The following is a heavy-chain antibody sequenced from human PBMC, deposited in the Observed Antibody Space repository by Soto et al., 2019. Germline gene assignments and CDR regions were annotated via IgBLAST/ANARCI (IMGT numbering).Heavy chain of an antibody. V-gene: IGHV3-33*03. Sequence: QVQLGESGVGVVQPGMSLRLSCAASGFIFNDYGMHWVRQAPGKGLEWVAVIWYDGSNKYYADSVKGRFTISRDNSKNTISLQTNNLRAEDTAVYYCARWGCSGTNCNLNQRSYDLWGQGTLVTVSS. J-gene: IGHJ4*02. CDR2: IWYDGSNK. CDR3: ARWGCSGTNCNLNQRSYDL. CDR1: GFIFNDYG. D-gene: IGHD2-15*01.